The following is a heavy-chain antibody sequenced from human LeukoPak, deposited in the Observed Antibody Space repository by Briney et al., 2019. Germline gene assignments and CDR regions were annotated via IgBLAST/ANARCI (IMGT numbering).Heavy chain of an antibody. CDR2: IYSGGST. J-gene: IGHJ6*02. Sequence: PGGSLRLSCAASGFAVSSNYMNWVRQAPGKGLEWVSVIYSGGSTYYADSVKGRFTISRDNSKNTLYLQMHSLRAEDTAMYFCARDAYRDYYDNSGYYYVGIDVWGQGTTVTVSS. V-gene: IGHV3-53*01. D-gene: IGHD3-22*01. CDR1: GFAVSSNY. CDR3: ARDAYRDYYDNSGYYYVGIDV.